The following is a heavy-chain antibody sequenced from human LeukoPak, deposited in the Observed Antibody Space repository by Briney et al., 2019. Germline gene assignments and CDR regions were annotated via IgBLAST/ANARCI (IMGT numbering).Heavy chain of an antibody. J-gene: IGHJ2*01. CDR3: ARHQGVVDL. CDR2: INHSGST. V-gene: IGHV4-34*01. D-gene: IGHD3-3*01. Sequence: PSETLSLTCAVYGGSFSGFYWTWIRQPPGKGLEWIGEINHSGSTNYNPSPKSRVTISVDTSKNQFSLKLSSVTAADTAVYYCARHQGVVDLWGRGSLVTVSS. CDR1: GGSFSGFY.